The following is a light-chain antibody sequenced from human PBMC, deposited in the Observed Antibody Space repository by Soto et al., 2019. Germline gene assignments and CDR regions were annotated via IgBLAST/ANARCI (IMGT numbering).Light chain of an antibody. V-gene: IGKV3-15*01. J-gene: IGKJ3*01. CDR1: QSVSSK. CDR2: GAS. Sequence: EIVMTQSPATLSVSPGERATLSCRASQSVSSKLGWYQQKPGQAPRLLIYGASTRATGIPARFSGSGSGTEFTLTISSLQSADFAVYYCQQYNNWPSFTFGPGTKVDIK. CDR3: QQYNNWPSFT.